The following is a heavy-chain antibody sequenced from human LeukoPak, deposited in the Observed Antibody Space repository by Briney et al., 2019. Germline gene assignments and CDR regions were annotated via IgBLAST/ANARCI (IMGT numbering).Heavy chain of an antibody. V-gene: IGHV3-23*01. D-gene: IGHD6-19*01. J-gene: IGHJ4*02. CDR2: ISGSGGST. CDR3: ATDPDTSGWYSY. Sequence: PGGSLRLSCAASGFTFSNYAMSWVRQAPGKGLEWVSGISGSGGSTDYADSVKGRFTISRDNSKNTLYLQMNSLRAEDTAVYYCATDPDTSGWYSYSGQGTLVTVSS. CDR1: GFTFSNYA.